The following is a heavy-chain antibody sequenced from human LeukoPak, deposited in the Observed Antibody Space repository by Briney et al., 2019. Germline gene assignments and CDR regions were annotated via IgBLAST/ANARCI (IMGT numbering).Heavy chain of an antibody. CDR2: IYYSGNT. Sequence: SETLSLTCTVSGGSISSYYWSWIRQPPGKGLEWIGYIYYSGNTNYNPSLKSRVTISVDTSKNQFSLKLSPVTAADTAVYYCARQGLRYWYFDLWGRGTLVTVSS. J-gene: IGHJ2*01. CDR1: GGSISSYY. CDR3: ARQGLRYWYFDL. V-gene: IGHV4-59*08.